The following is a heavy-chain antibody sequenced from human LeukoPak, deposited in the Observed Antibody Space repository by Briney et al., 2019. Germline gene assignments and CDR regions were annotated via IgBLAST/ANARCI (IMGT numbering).Heavy chain of an antibody. CDR3: ARDLFWLPYPRGMYYSDY. J-gene: IGHJ4*02. D-gene: IGHD3-9*01. Sequence: GASVKVSCKASGYTFTSYGISWVRQAPGQGLEWMGWISAYNGNTNYAQKLQGRVTMTTDTSTSTAYMELRSLRSDDTAVYYCARDLFWLPYPRGMYYSDYWGQGTLVTVSS. CDR2: ISAYNGNT. CDR1: GYTFTSYG. V-gene: IGHV1-18*01.